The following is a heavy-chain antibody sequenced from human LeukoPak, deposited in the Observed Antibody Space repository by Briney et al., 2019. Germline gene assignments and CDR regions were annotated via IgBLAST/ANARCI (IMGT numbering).Heavy chain of an antibody. CDR1: GYSFTSYW. J-gene: IGHJ4*02. V-gene: IGHV5-51*01. CDR2: IYPGDSDT. D-gene: IGHD3-9*01. Sequence: GESLKISCKGSGYSFTSYWIGWVRQMPGKGLEWMGIIYPGDSDTRHSPSFQGQVTISADKSISTAYLQWSSLKASDTAMYYCARHRGDDILTGYYYYFDYWGQGTLVTVSS. CDR3: ARHRGDDILTGYYYYFDY.